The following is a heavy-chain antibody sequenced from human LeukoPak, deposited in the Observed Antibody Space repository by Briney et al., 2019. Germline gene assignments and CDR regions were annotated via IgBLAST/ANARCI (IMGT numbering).Heavy chain of an antibody. J-gene: IGHJ4*02. CDR2: ISGSSNTI. CDR3: ARGYDPSAEATGG. CDR1: GFTLSSYS. Sequence: RPGGSLRLSCAASGFTLSSYSMNWVRQAPGKGLEWVSYISGSSNTIYYADSVKGRFTISRGNAKNSLFLQMNSLRAEDTAVYYCARGYDPSAEATGGWGQGTLVTVSS. D-gene: IGHD3-22*01. V-gene: IGHV3-48*01.